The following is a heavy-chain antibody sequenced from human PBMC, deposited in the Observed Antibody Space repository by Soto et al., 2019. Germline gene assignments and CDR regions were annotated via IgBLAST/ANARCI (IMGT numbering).Heavy chain of an antibody. CDR2: ISTNSGYT. J-gene: IGHJ6*02. Sequence: GGSLRLSCAASGFTLSDYYMTWIRQAPGKGLEWISYISTNSGYTKYADSVKGRFTISRDDAKNTLYLQMGSLRAEDMAVYYCAREGIQLWFRRSRPEYGMDVWGQGTKVTVSS. CDR3: AREGIQLWFRRSRPEYGMDV. V-gene: IGHV3-11*06. CDR1: GFTLSDYY. D-gene: IGHD5-18*01.